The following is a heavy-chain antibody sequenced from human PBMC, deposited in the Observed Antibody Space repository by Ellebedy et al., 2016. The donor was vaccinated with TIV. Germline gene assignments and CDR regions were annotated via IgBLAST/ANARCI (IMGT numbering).Heavy chain of an antibody. J-gene: IGHJ3*02. D-gene: IGHD2-15*01. V-gene: IGHV1-2*02. CDR1: GYTFSGYY. CDR3: ARSGYCSGSSCSEHERYDVFDI. Sequence: AASVKVSCKASGYTFSGYYMHWVRQAPGQGLEWMGWINPNSGDTKYAQKFQGRVTMTRDTSTSTADMDLSRLRSDDTAVYYCARSGYCSGSSCSEHERYDVFDIWGQGTMVIVSS. CDR2: INPNSGDT.